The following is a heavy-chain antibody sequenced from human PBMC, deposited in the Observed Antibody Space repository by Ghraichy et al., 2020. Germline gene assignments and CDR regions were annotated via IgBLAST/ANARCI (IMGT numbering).Heavy chain of an antibody. J-gene: IGHJ4*02. Sequence: SETLSLTCAVYGGSFSGYYWSWIRQPPGKGLEWIGEINHSGSTNYNPSLKSRVTISVDTSKNQFSLKLSSVTAADTAVYYCARGDRPIYYGSGRYFDYWGQGTLVTVSS. D-gene: IGHD3-10*01. CDR3: ARGDRPIYYGSGRYFDY. CDR2: INHSGST. V-gene: IGHV4-34*01. CDR1: GGSFSGYY.